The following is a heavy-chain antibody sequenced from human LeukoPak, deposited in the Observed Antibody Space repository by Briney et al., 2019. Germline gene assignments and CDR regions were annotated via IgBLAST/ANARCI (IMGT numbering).Heavy chain of an antibody. Sequence: GGSLRLSCAASGFSVSSNYISWVRQAPGKGLEWVSVIYSDGSTKYADSVKARFTISRDNSKNTVYLQMNSLRVEDTAVYYCARSTLDNWGQGTLVTVSS. V-gene: IGHV3-53*01. CDR2: IYSDGST. J-gene: IGHJ4*02. CDR3: ARSTLDN. CDR1: GFSVSSNY.